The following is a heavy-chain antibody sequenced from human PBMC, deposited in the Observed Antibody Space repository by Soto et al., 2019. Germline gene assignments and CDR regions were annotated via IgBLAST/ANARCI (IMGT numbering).Heavy chain of an antibody. J-gene: IGHJ6*02. CDR3: ARDSKNRQDGMDV. CDR1: GFTFSSYS. D-gene: IGHD4-4*01. CDR2: ISVIGDYI. Sequence: XGSLRLSCEGSGFTFSSYSINWVRQAPGKGLEWVSSISVIGDYIFYADSVKGRFTISRDNAKNSLFLQMDSLRAEDTAVYFCARDSKNRQDGMDVWGQGTTVTVSS. V-gene: IGHV3-21*01.